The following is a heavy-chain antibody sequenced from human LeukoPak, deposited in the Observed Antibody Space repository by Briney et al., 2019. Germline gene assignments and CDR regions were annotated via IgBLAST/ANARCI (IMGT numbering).Heavy chain of an antibody. J-gene: IGHJ6*03. Sequence: GGSLRLSCAASGFTFSSYSMNWVRQAPGQGLEWVSYISSRSSTIYYADSVRGRFTISRDNAKNSLYLQMNSLRAEDTAVYYCARGGGRDGYNYGYYYYYMDVWGKGTTVTVSS. V-gene: IGHV3-48*04. CDR3: ARGGGRDGYNYGYYYYYMDV. CDR1: GFTFSSYS. D-gene: IGHD5-24*01. CDR2: ISSRSSTI.